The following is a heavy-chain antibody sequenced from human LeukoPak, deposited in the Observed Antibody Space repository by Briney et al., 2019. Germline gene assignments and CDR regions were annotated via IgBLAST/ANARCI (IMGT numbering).Heavy chain of an antibody. V-gene: IGHV3-23*01. CDR1: GFTFSSYA. J-gene: IGHJ4*02. Sequence: GGSLRLSCAASGFTFSSYAMSWVRQAPGKGLEWVSAISGSGGSTYYADSVKGRFTISRDNSKNTLYLQMNSLRAEDTAVYYCANGYDFWSGYPDYWGRGTLVTVSS. CDR2: ISGSGGST. D-gene: IGHD3-3*01. CDR3: ANGYDFWSGYPDY.